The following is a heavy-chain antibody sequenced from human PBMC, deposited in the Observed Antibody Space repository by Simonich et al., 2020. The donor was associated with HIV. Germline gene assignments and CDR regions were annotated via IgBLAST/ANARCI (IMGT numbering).Heavy chain of an antibody. D-gene: IGHD1-20*01. V-gene: IGHV3-53*01. CDR1: GFTVSSNY. CDR2: IYSGGAT. CDR3: ARVLWVITATRGAFDI. J-gene: IGHJ3*02. Sequence: EVQLVESGGGLIQPGGSLRLSCAASGFTVSSNYMSWVRQAPGKGPEWVSVIYSGGATYYAESVKGRFTISRDNSKNTLYLQIHSLRAKDTAVYYCARVLWVITATRGAFDIWGQGTMVTVSS.